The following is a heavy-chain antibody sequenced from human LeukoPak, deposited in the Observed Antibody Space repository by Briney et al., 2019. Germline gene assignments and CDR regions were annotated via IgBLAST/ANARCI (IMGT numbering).Heavy chain of an antibody. Sequence: GRSLRLSCAASGFTFSSYAMHWVRQAPGKGLEWVAVISYDGSNKYYADSVKGRFTISRDNSKNTLYLQMNSLRAEDTAVYYCARDLVDGYMVFDYWGQGTLVTVSS. CDR2: ISYDGSNK. V-gene: IGHV3-30-3*01. D-gene: IGHD5-24*01. CDR1: GFTFSSYA. CDR3: ARDLVDGYMVFDY. J-gene: IGHJ4*02.